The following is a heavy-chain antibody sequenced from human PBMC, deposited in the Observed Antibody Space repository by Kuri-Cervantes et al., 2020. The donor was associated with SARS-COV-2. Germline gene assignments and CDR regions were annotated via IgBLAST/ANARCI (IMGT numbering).Heavy chain of an antibody. Sequence: SGPTLVKPTQTLTLTCTFSGFSLSTSGMCVSWIRQPPGKALEWLARIDWDDDKYYSTSLKTRLTISKDTSKNQVVLTMTNMDPVDTATYYCARILVATPYSYHMDVWGKGTTVTVSS. CDR2: IDWDDDK. J-gene: IGHJ6*03. CDR3: ARILVATPYSYHMDV. CDR1: GFSLSTSGMC. D-gene: IGHD5-12*01. V-gene: IGHV2-70*11.